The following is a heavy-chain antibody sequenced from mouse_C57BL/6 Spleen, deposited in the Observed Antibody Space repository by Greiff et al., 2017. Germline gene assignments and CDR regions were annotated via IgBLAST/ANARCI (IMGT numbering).Heavy chain of an antibody. J-gene: IGHJ2*01. CDR1: GFNIKDDY. V-gene: IGHV14-4*01. D-gene: IGHD2-5*01. Sequence: VQGVESGAELVRPGASVKLSCTASGFNIKDDYMHWVKQRPEQGLEWIGWIDPENGDTEYAPKFQGKATITADPSSNTAYLQLSSLTSEDTAFYSRPTVIVLSSGDYWGQGTTLTVSS. CDR3: PTVIVLSSGDY. CDR2: IDPENGDT.